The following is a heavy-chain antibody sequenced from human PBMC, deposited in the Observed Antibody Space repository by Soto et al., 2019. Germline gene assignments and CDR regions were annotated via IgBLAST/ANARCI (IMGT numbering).Heavy chain of an antibody. CDR3: AIQLLLWFGELYTFDY. D-gene: IGHD3-10*01. CDR1: GGSISSSSYY. CDR2: IYYSGST. Sequence: SETLSLTCTVSGGSISSSSYYWGWIRQPPGKGLEWIGSIYYSGSTYYNPSLKSRVTISVDTSKNQFSLRLSSVTAADTAVYYCAIQLLLWFGELYTFDYWGQGTLVTVSS. V-gene: IGHV4-39*01. J-gene: IGHJ4*02.